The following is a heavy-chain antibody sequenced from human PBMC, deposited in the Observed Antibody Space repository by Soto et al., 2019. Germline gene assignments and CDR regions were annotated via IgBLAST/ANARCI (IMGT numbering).Heavy chain of an antibody. D-gene: IGHD4-4*01. CDR2: IIPIFGTA. CDR1: GGTFSSYA. J-gene: IGHJ3*02. CDR3: ARDPKATVDGAXDI. V-gene: IGHV1-69*01. Sequence: QVQLVQSGAEVKKPGSSVKVSCKASGGTFSSYAISWVRQAPGQGLEWMGGIIPIFGTANYAQKFQGRVTITADESTSTAYMELSSLRSEDTAXXXXARDPKATVDGAXDIWGQGTMVTVSS.